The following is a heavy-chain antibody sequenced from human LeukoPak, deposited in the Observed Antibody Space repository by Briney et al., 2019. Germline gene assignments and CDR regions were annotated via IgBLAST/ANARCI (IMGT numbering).Heavy chain of an antibody. Sequence: GGSLRLSCAASGFTFSSYWMHWVRKAPGKGLVWVSGINSDGSSTTYADPVKGRFTISRDNAKNTLYLQMNSLRAEDTAVYYCARNLNVWSQGTTVTVSS. CDR3: ARNLNV. CDR1: GFTFSSYW. CDR2: INSDGSST. J-gene: IGHJ6*02. V-gene: IGHV3-74*01.